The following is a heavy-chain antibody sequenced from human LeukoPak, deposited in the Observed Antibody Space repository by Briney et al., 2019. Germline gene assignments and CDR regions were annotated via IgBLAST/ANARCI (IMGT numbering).Heavy chain of an antibody. D-gene: IGHD3-10*01. CDR2: IIPIFGTA. CDR3: ARGGGIYYYGSGSYFDY. V-gene: IGHV1-69*13. J-gene: IGHJ4*02. CDR1: GGTFSSYA. Sequence: GASVKVSCKASGGTFSSYAISWVRQAPGQGLEWMGGIIPIFGTANYAQKFQGRVTITADESKSTAYMELSSLRSEDTAVYYCARGGGIYYYGSGSYFDYWGQGTLVTVSS.